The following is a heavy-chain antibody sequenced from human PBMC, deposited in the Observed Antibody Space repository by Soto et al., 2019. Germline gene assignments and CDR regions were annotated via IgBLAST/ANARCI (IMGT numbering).Heavy chain of an antibody. V-gene: IGHV1-8*01. CDR3: ARGYGSGSRLNLFY. CDR1: GYPFTSYD. D-gene: IGHD3-10*01. J-gene: IGHJ4*02. CDR2: MNPNSGNT. Sequence: XSVKVSCKASGYPFTSYDISWVRQAPGQGLEWMGWMNPNSGNTGYAQKFQGRVTMTRNTSISTAYMELSSLRSEDTAVYYCARGYGSGSRLNLFYWGQGTLVTVSS.